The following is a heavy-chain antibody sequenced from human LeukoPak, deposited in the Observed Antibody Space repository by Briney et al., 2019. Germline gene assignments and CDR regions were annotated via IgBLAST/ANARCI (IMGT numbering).Heavy chain of an antibody. D-gene: IGHD1-26*01. CDR2: INPSGGST. Sequence: ASVKVSCKASGYTFTNYGISWVRQAPGQGLEWMGIINPSGGSTSYAQKFQGRVTMTRDMSTSTVYMELSSLRSEDTAVYYCARVESWEHSGSSQDAFDIWGQGTMVTVSS. J-gene: IGHJ3*02. CDR1: GYTFTNYG. CDR3: ARVESWEHSGSSQDAFDI. V-gene: IGHV1-46*01.